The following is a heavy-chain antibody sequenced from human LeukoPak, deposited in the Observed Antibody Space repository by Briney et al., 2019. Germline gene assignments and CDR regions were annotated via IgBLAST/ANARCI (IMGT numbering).Heavy chain of an antibody. D-gene: IGHD5-12*01. CDR3: ARVRYSGYDRSTLDY. J-gene: IGHJ4*02. V-gene: IGHV1-18*01. CDR1: GYTFTSYG. CDR2: ISAYNGHT. Sequence: ASVKVSCKASGYTFTSYGITWVRQAPGQGLEWMGWISAYNGHTNYAQKFQGRVTMTRDTSISTAYMELSRLRSDDTAVYYCARVRYSGYDRSTLDYWGQGTLVTVSS.